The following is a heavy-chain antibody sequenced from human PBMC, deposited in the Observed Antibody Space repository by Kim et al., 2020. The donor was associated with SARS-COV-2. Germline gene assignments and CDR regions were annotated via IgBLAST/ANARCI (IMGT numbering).Heavy chain of an antibody. CDR2: IYSDGVTT. V-gene: IGHV3-74*01. D-gene: IGHD6-13*01. CDR1: GFTFNSNW. J-gene: IGHJ6*02. Sequence: GGSLRLSCAASGFTFNSNWMHWVRQAPGKGLEWVSRIYSDGVTTRYADSVEGRFTISRDNAKNTLYLQMNSLRVEDSAVYYCAMVLEYFGLDLWGQGTTV. CDR3: AMVLEYFGLDL.